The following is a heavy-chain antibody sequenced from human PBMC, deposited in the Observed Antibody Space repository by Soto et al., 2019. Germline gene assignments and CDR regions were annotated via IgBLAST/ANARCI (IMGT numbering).Heavy chain of an antibody. CDR3: ARGQWQRLPRVVDY. Sequence: QVQLVQSGGEVKKPGASVKVSCKASGYTFITYDIIWVRQATGQGLEWMGWMNPKSGNTGYAQEVQDRGTMTRNTSISTAYMELRSLRSEDTAVYYCARGQWQRLPRVVDYWGQGTLVTVSS. CDR2: MNPKSGNT. CDR1: GYTFITYD. V-gene: IGHV1-8*01. J-gene: IGHJ4*02. D-gene: IGHD5-12*01.